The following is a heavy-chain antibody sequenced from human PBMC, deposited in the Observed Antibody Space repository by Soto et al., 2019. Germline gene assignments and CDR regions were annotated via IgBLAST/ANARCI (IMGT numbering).Heavy chain of an antibody. CDR3: ARVPTAAGFLGDYYYGMDV. J-gene: IGHJ6*02. V-gene: IGHV3-30-3*01. Sequence: AGGSLRLSCAASGFTFSSYAMHWVRQAPGKGLEWVAVISYDGSNKYYADSVKGRFTISRDNSKNTLYLQMNSLRAEDTAVYYCARVPTAAGFLGDYYYGMDVWGQGTTVTVSS. CDR2: ISYDGSNK. CDR1: GFTFSSYA. D-gene: IGHD6-13*01.